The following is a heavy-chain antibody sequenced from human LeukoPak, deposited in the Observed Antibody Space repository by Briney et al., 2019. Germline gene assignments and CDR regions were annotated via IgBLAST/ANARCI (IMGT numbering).Heavy chain of an antibody. CDR2: IYYSGST. CDR1: GGSISSYY. J-gene: IGHJ4*02. D-gene: IGHD6-13*01. CDR3: ARGTAAGTCG. Sequence: SETLSLTCTVSGGSISSYYWSWIRQPPGKGLEWIGYIYYSGSTNYNPSLKSRVTISVDTSKNQFSLKLSSVTAADTAVYYCARGTAAGTCGWGQGTLVTVSS. V-gene: IGHV4-59*12.